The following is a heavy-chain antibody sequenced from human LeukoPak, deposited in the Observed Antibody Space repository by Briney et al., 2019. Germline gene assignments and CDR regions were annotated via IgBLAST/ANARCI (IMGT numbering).Heavy chain of an antibody. J-gene: IGHJ5*02. D-gene: IGHD5-18*01. CDR2: ISAYNGNT. CDR3: ASDPVIRSYGSNWFDP. Sequence: GASVKVSGKASGYTFTSYGISWVRQAPGQGLEWMGWISAYNGNTNYAQKLQGRVTMTTDTSTSTAYMELRSLRSDDTAVYYCASDPVIRSYGSNWFDPWGQGNLVTVTS. V-gene: IGHV1-18*01. CDR1: GYTFTSYG.